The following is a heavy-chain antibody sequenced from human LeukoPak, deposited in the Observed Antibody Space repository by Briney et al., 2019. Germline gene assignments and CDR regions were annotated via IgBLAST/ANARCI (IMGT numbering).Heavy chain of an antibody. V-gene: IGHV4-34*01. Sequence: SETLSLSCAVYGGSFSGYYWSWIRQPPGKGLEWIGEINHSGSTNYNPSLKSRVTISVDTSKNQFSLKLSSVTAADTAVYYCARGGSTGVGVVRAAIDYWGQGTLVTVSS. CDR3: ARGGSTGVGVVRAAIDY. CDR2: INHSGST. D-gene: IGHD2-2*01. J-gene: IGHJ4*02. CDR1: GGSFSGYY.